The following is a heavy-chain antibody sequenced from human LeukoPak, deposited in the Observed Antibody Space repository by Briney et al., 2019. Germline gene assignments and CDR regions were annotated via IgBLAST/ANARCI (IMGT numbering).Heavy chain of an antibody. D-gene: IGHD6-19*01. J-gene: IGHJ4*02. CDR1: GFTFSSYA. CDR2: IASGGGTT. Sequence: GGSLRLSCAASGFTFSSYAMTWVRHAPGKGLEWVSAIASGGGTTYYADSVKGRFTISRGNSKNTLYLQMNSLRAEDTAVYYCAKSGKARIAVAGADYWGQGTPVTVSS. V-gene: IGHV3-23*01. CDR3: AKSGKARIAVAGADY.